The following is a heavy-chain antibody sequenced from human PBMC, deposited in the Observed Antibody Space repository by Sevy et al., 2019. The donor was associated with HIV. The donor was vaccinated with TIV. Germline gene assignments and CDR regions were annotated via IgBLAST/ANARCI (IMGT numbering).Heavy chain of an antibody. Sequence: GGSLRLSCAASGFTVTFNSMSWVRQAPGRGLVWVSVIYVGRNTYYADSVKGRFTIFMDSFKDTVDLQMDSLRPEDSGVYYCVRERAGIDHWGQGTLVTVSS. CDR1: GFTVTFNS. CDR2: IYVGRNT. V-gene: IGHV3-53*01. J-gene: IGHJ4*02. CDR3: VRERAGIDH. D-gene: IGHD6-19*01.